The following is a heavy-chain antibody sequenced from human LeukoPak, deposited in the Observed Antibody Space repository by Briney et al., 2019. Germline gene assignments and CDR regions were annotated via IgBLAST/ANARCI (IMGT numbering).Heavy chain of an antibody. Sequence: ASVKVSCKASGFTFTSHGFTWVRQAPGQGLEWMGWINTNTGNPTYAQGFTGRFVFSLDTSVSTAYLQISSLKAEDTAVYYCARESGYYDSSGYGYWGQGTLVTVSS. CDR2: INTNTGNP. CDR3: ARESGYYDSSGYGY. V-gene: IGHV7-4-1*02. CDR1: GFTFTSHG. J-gene: IGHJ4*02. D-gene: IGHD3-22*01.